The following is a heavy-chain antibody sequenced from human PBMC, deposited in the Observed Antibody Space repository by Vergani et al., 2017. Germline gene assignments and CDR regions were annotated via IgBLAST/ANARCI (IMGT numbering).Heavy chain of an antibody. CDR3: ARWVGRLSSSLVFDY. CDR1: GCSIRRGSYY. D-gene: IGHD3-16*02. V-gene: IGHV4-61*02. Sequence: QVHLQESCPGLVKPSQTLSLTCTVSGCSIRRGSYYWSWIRQPAGKGLEWIWRIYTSGSTNYNPSLKSRITISVNTSKNQFSLKMRSVTAADTAVYYCARWVGRLSSSLVFDYWGQGTLVTVSS. CDR2: IYTSGST. J-gene: IGHJ4*02.